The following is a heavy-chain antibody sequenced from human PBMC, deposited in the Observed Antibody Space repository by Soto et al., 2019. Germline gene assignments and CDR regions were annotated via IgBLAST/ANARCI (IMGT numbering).Heavy chain of an antibody. D-gene: IGHD5-12*01. CDR1: RDSVSSNSAA. V-gene: IGHV6-1*01. CDR3: AGEEGIVATTIWDYFDY. Sequence: SQTLSLTCAISRDSVSSNSAAWNWIRQSPSRGLEWLGRTYYRSKWYNDYAVSVKSRITINPDTSKNQFSLQLNSVTPEDTAVYYCAGEEGIVATTIWDYFDYWGQGTLVTVSS. J-gene: IGHJ4*02. CDR2: TYYRSKWYN.